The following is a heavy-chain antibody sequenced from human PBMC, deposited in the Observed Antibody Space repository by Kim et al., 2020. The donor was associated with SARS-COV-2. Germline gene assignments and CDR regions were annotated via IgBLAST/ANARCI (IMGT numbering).Heavy chain of an antibody. CDR3: AKDDRDIVVLPGAIAFDY. J-gene: IGHJ4*02. Sequence: VKGRFTISRDNSKNTLYLQSDSLRAEDTAIYYCAKDDRDIVVLPGAIAFDYWGQGTLVTVSS. V-gene: IGHV3-23*01. D-gene: IGHD2-2*01.